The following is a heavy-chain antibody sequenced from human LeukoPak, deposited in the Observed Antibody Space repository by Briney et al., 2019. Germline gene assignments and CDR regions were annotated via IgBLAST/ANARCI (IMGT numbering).Heavy chain of an antibody. CDR2: ISGGGGST. Sequence: GGSLRLSCAASGFTFTSYAMNWVRQAPGKGLEWVSGISGGGGSTYYADSVKGRFTISRDNSKNTLYLQMNSLRAEDTAVYYCAKQLAWFGELYYGMDVWGQGTTVTVSS. J-gene: IGHJ6*02. V-gene: IGHV3-23*01. CDR3: AKQLAWFGELYYGMDV. D-gene: IGHD3-10*01. CDR1: GFTFTSYA.